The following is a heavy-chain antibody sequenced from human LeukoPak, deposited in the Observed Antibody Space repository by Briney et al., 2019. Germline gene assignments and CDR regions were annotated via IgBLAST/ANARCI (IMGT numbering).Heavy chain of an antibody. CDR1: GGSISSSSYY. J-gene: IGHJ3*02. V-gene: IGHV4-39*07. D-gene: IGHD3-22*01. Sequence: PSETLSLTCTVSGGSISSSSYYWGWIRQPPGKGLEWIGSIYYSGSTYYNPSLKSRVTISVDTSKNQFSLKLSSVTAADTAVYYCARSGYRDAFDIWGQGTMVTVSS. CDR3: ARSGYRDAFDI. CDR2: IYYSGST.